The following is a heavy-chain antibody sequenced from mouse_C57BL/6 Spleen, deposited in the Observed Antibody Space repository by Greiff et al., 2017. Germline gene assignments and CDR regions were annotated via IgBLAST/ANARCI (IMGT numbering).Heavy chain of an antibody. Sequence: QVQLKQPGAELVRPGSSVKLSCKASGYTFTSYWMDWVKQRPGQGLEWIGNIYPSDSETHYNQKFKDKATLTVDKSSSTAYMQLSSLTSEDSAVYYCARFPDGYYFDYWGQGTTLTVSS. CDR1: GYTFTSYW. D-gene: IGHD2-3*01. J-gene: IGHJ2*01. CDR2: IYPSDSET. V-gene: IGHV1-61*01. CDR3: ARFPDGYYFDY.